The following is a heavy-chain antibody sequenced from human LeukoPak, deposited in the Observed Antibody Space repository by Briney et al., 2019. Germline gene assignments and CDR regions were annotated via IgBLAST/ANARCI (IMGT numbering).Heavy chain of an antibody. Sequence: GGSLRLSCAASGFTFSSYAMHWVRQAPGKGLEWGAVISYDGSNKYYADSVKGRFTISRDNSKNTLYLQMNSLRAEDTAVYYCAREEVAAAGTGWFDPWGQGTLVTVSS. V-gene: IGHV3-30*04. CDR2: ISYDGSNK. CDR3: AREEVAAAGTGWFDP. D-gene: IGHD6-13*01. CDR1: GFTFSSYA. J-gene: IGHJ5*02.